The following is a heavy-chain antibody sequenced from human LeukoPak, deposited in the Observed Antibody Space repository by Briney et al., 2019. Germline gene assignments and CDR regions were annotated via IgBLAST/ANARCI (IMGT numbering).Heavy chain of an antibody. CDR2: IYYSGSA. CDR3: AGGQRTPFDY. D-gene: IGHD3-16*01. J-gene: IGHJ4*02. Sequence: SETLSLTCTVSGGSINNYYWNWIRQPPGKGLEWIGYIYYSGSASYNPSLKSRVTISVDTSKNQFSLKLSSVTAADTAVYYCAGGQRTPFDYWGQGTLVTVSS. CDR1: GGSINNYY. V-gene: IGHV4-59*01.